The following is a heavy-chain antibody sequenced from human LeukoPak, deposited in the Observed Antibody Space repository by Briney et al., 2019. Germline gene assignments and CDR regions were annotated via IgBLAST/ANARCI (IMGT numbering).Heavy chain of an antibody. CDR1: GITFSSYG. Sequence: GGSLRLSCAASGITFSSYGMHWVRQAPGKGLEWVAFIRYDGSNKYYADSVKGRFTISRDNSKNTLYLQMNSLRAEDTAVYYCAKDLGGPYGSGSKSFDYWGQGTLVTVSS. CDR2: IRYDGSNK. J-gene: IGHJ4*02. V-gene: IGHV3-30*02. D-gene: IGHD3-10*01. CDR3: AKDLGGPYGSGSKSFDY.